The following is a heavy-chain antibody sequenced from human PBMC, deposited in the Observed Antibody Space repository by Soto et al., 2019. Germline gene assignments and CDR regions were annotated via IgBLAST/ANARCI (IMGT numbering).Heavy chain of an antibody. CDR2: ISYDGSNK. Sequence: PGGSLRLSCAASGFTFSSYGMHWVRQAPGKGLEWVAVISYDGSNKYYADSVKGRFTISRVNSKNTLFLQMNSLRSEDTAVYYCIRPYYGSGSITDYWGQGTLVTVSS. V-gene: IGHV3-30*03. D-gene: IGHD3-10*01. CDR1: GFTFSSYG. CDR3: IRPYYGSGSITDY. J-gene: IGHJ4*02.